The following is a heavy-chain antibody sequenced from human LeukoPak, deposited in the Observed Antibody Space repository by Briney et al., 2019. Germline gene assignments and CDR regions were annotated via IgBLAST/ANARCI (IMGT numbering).Heavy chain of an antibody. V-gene: IGHV4-34*01. J-gene: IGHJ4*02. CDR1: GGSFSGYY. CDR3: ARGGLAPGVDY. D-gene: IGHD6-19*01. CDR2: INHSGST. Sequence: SETLSLTCAVYGGSFSGYYWSWIRQPPGKGLEWIGEINHSGSTNYNPSLKSRVTISVDTSKIQFSPKLSSVTAADTAVYYCARGGLAPGVDYWGQGTLVTVSS.